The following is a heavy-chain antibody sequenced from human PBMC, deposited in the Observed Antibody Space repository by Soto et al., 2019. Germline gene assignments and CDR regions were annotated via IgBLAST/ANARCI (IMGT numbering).Heavy chain of an antibody. CDR2: TYYRSKWYN. CDR3: ARGLSSGWYLSSSFDY. D-gene: IGHD6-19*01. J-gene: IGHJ4*02. Sequence: SQTLSLTCAISGDSVSSNSAAWNWIRQSPSRGLEWLGRTYYRSKWYNDYAVSVKSRITINPDTSKNQFSLQLNSVTPEDTAVYYCARGLSSGWYLSSSFDYWGQGTLVTVPQ. CDR1: GDSVSSNSAA. V-gene: IGHV6-1*01.